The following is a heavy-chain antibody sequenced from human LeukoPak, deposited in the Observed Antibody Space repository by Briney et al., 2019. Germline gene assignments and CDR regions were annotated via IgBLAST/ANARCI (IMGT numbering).Heavy chain of an antibody. CDR2: IYYSGST. D-gene: IGHD2-21*02. J-gene: IGHJ4*02. CDR1: GGSISSYY. CDR3: ARCGGDCYSYYFDY. Sequence: SETLSLTCTVSGGSISSYYWSWIRQPPGKGLEWIGYIYYSGSTNYNPSLKSRVTISVDTSKNQFSLKLSSVTAAGTAVYYCARCGGDCYSYYFDYWGQGTLVTVSS. V-gene: IGHV4-59*01.